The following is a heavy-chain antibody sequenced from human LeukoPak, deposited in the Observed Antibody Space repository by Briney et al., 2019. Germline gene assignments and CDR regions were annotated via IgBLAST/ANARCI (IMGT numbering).Heavy chain of an antibody. V-gene: IGHV3-74*01. CDR3: ARDFSYDYVWGSYRLDY. J-gene: IGHJ4*02. CDR1: GFTFSSSW. Sequence: GGSLRLSCAASGFTFSSSWMHRVRQAPGQGLVWVSRINNDGSTTNYVDSVKGRFTISRDNAKNTLYLQMNSLRAEDTAVYYCARDFSYDYVWGSYRLDYWGQGTLVTVSS. D-gene: IGHD3-16*02. CDR2: INNDGSTT.